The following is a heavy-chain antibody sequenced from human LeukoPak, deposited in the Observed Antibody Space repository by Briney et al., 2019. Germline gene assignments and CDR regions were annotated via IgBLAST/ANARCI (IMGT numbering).Heavy chain of an antibody. CDR3: ARGGPNSGPGSYYGGPAWFDP. CDR1: GFTFSSYS. Sequence: GGSLRLSCAASGFTFSSYSMNWVRRAPGKGLEWVSYISSTSGTIYYAGSAQGRFTISRDNAKNSLYLQMNSLRDEDTAVYYCARGGPNSGPGSYYGGPAWFDPWGQGTLVTVSS. D-gene: IGHD3-10*01. J-gene: IGHJ5*02. V-gene: IGHV3-48*02. CDR2: ISSTSGTI.